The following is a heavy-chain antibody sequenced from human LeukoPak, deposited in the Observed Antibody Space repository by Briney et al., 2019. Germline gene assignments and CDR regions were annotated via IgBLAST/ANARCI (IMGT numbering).Heavy chain of an antibody. V-gene: IGHV3-7*01. J-gene: IGHJ6*03. CDR3: ARAARGSGSYFSPDYMDV. CDR1: GFTFSSYW. Sequence: PGGSLRLSCAASGFTFSSYWMSWVRQAPGKGLEWVANIKQDGSEKYYVDSVKGRFTIYRDNAKNSLYLQMNSLRAEGTAVYYCARAARGSGSYFSPDYMDVWGKGTTVTISS. CDR2: IKQDGSEK. D-gene: IGHD3-10*01.